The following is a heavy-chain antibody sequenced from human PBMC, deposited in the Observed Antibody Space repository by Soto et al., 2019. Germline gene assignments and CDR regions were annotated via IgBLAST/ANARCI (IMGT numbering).Heavy chain of an antibody. J-gene: IGHJ6*02. Sequence: QVQLVESGGGVVQPGRSLRLSCAPSGFSFSDFGMHWVRQAPGKGLEWVAALSHDGSNQYYGDSVKGRFSISRDHSNNRLYLQMNNLKVEDSAIYFCAKETRSLAVTATRVNGMDVWGQGTTVTVSS. CDR2: LSHDGSNQ. CDR1: GFSFSDFG. D-gene: IGHD2-21*02. V-gene: IGHV3-30*18. CDR3: AKETRSLAVTATRVNGMDV.